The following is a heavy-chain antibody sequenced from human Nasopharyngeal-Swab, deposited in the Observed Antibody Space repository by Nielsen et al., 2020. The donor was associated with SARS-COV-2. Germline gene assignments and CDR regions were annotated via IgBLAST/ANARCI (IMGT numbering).Heavy chain of an antibody. CDR3: RGSGSPFDY. Sequence: GESLKISCAASGFTFSSYAMHWVRQAPGKGLEWVAVISYDGSNKYYADSVKGRFTISRDNSKNTLYLQMNSLRAKDTAVYYCRGSGSPFDYWVQGTLVTVSS. CDR1: GFTFSSYA. CDR2: ISYDGSNK. J-gene: IGHJ4*02. V-gene: IGHV3-30-3*01. D-gene: IGHD3-10*01.